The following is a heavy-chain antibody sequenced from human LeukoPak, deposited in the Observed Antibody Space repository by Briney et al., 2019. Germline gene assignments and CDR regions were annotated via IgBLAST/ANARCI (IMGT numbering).Heavy chain of an antibody. CDR1: GGTFSSYA. J-gene: IGHJ5*02. V-gene: IGHV1-69*05. D-gene: IGHD5-24*01. Sequence: SVKVFCKASGGTFSSYAISWVRQAPGQGLEWMGGIILIFGTANYAQKFQGRVTITTDESTSTAYMELSSLRSEDTAVYYCARGTGVEMATISRDNWFDPWGQGTLVTVSS. CDR2: IILIFGTA. CDR3: ARGTGVEMATISRDNWFDP.